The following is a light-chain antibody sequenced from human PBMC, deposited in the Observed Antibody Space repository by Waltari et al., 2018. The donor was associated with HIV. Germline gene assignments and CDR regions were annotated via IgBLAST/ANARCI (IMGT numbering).Light chain of an antibody. CDR1: QSVSRN. J-gene: IGKJ4*01. V-gene: IGKV3-15*01. Sequence: EIVMTQSPATLSVSPVVRATLSCRASQSVSRNLAWYQEKPGQAPRLLIYGASTRATGIPARISGSGSGTEFTLTISSLQSEDFAVYYCQQYNNWPPLTFGGGTKVEIK. CDR3: QQYNNWPPLT. CDR2: GAS.